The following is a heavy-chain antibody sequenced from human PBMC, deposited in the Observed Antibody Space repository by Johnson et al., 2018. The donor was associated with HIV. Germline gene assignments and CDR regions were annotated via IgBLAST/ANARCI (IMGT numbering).Heavy chain of an antibody. V-gene: IGHV3-30-3*01. J-gene: IGHJ3*02. CDR2: ISYDGSNK. Sequence: QVQLVESGGGVVQPGRSLRLSCAASGFTFSSYSMHWVRQAPGKGLEWVAVISYDGSNKYYADSAKGRFSISRDNSKNPLYLQMNSLRAEDTAVYYCAKDQNSHRAFDIWGQGTMVTVSS. CDR1: GFTFSSYS. CDR3: AKDQNSHRAFDI. D-gene: IGHD4-11*01.